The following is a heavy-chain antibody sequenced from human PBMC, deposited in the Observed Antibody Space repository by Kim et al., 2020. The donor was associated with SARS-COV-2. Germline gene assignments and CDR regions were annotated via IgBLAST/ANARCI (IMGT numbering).Heavy chain of an antibody. V-gene: IGHV3-9*01. CDR1: GFTFDDYV. J-gene: IGHJ4*02. D-gene: IGHD5-18*01. CDR3: AKDIGGYTYAFDY. CDR2: ISWNSGSI. Sequence: GGSLRLSCAASGFTFDDYVMHWVRQAPGKGLEWVSGISWNSGSIDYADSVKGRFTISRDNAQNSLYLQMNSLRVEDTALYYCAKDIGGYTYAFDYWGQGTLVTVS.